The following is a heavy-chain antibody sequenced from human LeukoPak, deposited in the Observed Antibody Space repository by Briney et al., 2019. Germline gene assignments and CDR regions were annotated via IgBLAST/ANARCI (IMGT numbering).Heavy chain of an antibody. Sequence: GSTSYAQKFQGRVTMTRDTSTSTVYMELSSLRSEDTAVYYCARTPGPIAAAAREGDYYFDYWGQGTLVTVSS. CDR2: GST. CDR3: ARTPGPIAAAAREGDYYFDY. J-gene: IGHJ4*02. V-gene: IGHV1-46*01. D-gene: IGHD6-13*01.